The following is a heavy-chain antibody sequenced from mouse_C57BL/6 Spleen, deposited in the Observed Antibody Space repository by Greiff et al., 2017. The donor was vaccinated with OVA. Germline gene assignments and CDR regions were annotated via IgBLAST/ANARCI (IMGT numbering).Heavy chain of an antibody. CDR3: ARSDYSNYGIDY. D-gene: IGHD2-5*01. CDR1: GYTFTSYW. V-gene: IGHV1-69*01. CDR2: IDPSDSYT. Sequence: QVQLQQPGAELVMPGASVKLSCKASGYTFTSYWMHWVKQRPGQGLEWIGEIDPSDSYTNYNQKFKGKSTLTVDKSSSTAYMQLSSLTSEDSAVYYCARSDYSNYGIDYWGQGTTLTVSS. J-gene: IGHJ2*01.